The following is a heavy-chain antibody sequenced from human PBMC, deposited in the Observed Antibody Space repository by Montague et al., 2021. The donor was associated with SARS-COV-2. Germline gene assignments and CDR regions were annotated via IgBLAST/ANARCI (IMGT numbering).Heavy chain of an antibody. V-gene: IGHV4-4*07. CDR2: IYTSGRT. Sequence: SETLSLTCGVSGGSINSYYWSWIRQPAGKGLEWIGRIYTSGRTNYNPSLKSRVTISVDTSRNHLSLKLTSVTAADTAVYYCARDRRTSGWGCWYHGSDVWGQGTMVIVSS. CDR1: GGSINSYY. CDR3: ARDRRTSGWGCWYHGSDV. D-gene: IGHD6-19*01. J-gene: IGHJ6*02.